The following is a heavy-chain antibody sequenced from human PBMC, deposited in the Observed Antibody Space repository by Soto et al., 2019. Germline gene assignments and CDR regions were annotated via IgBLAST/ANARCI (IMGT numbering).Heavy chain of an antibody. CDR1: GGSISNYY. CDR2: IYRSGST. J-gene: IGHJ3*02. V-gene: IGHV4-59*08. CDR3: ARHRYRAQSKGVVTPYDAFDI. D-gene: IGHD2-21*02. Sequence: QVQLQESGPGLVKPSETLSLTCSVSGGSISNYYWSWLRQSPGKGLQWIGHIYRSGSTNYNPSLKNRLTISVDTSQNHFSLKLNSVTADDTAIYSCARHRYRAQSKGVVTPYDAFDIWGQGTLVSVSS.